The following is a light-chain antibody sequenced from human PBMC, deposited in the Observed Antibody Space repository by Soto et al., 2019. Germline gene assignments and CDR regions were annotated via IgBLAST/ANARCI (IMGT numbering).Light chain of an antibody. CDR1: QTVIHNY. V-gene: IGKV3-20*01. CDR3: QQHGSSPIT. J-gene: IGKJ5*01. Sequence: EIVLTQSPGTLSLSPGDRGTLXXRSSQTVIHNYVAWHQQKPGTTPRXXGDWASNRATFSPDMFSGSGAGTYFTLTISRLEPEDFAVYYCQQHGSSPITFGQGTRLEIK. CDR2: WAS.